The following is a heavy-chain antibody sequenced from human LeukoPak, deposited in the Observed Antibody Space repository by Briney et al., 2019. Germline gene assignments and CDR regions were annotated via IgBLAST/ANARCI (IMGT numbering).Heavy chain of an antibody. V-gene: IGHV3-53*01. J-gene: IGHJ3*02. CDR1: GFTVSSNY. Sequence: GGSLRLSCAASGFTVSSNYMSWVRQAPGKGLEWVSVIYSGGSTYYADFVRGRFTISRDNSKNTLYLQMNSLRAEDTAVYYCASQVVVAATVAFDIWGQGTMVTVSS. CDR3: ASQVVVAATVAFDI. D-gene: IGHD2-15*01. CDR2: IYSGGST.